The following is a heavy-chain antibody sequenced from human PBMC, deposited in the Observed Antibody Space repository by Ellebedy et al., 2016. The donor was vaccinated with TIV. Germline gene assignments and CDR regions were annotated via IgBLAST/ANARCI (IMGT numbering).Heavy chain of an antibody. Sequence: GESLKISXAASGFTFSSYAMTWVRQPPGKGLERVTSISGGDGGIFYADSVKGRFTVSRDNFMNMMWLQMNSLRVEDTAVYFCAKDGIASPYAYYFDFWGQGILVTVSS. CDR2: ISGGDGGI. J-gene: IGHJ4*02. CDR3: AKDGIASPYAYYFDF. CDR1: GFTFSSYA. V-gene: IGHV3-23*01. D-gene: IGHD2-2*01.